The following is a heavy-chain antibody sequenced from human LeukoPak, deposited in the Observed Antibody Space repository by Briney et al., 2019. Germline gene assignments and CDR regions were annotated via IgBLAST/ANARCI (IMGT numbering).Heavy chain of an antibody. CDR2: INPSGGST. CDR1: GYTFTSYY. V-gene: IGHV1-46*01. CDR3: ARESSEYYFDY. Sequence: ASVKVSCKASGYTFTSYYMHWVRQAPGQGLEWMGIINPSGGSTSYAQKFQGRVTMTRDMSTSTAYMELSSLRSEDMAVYYCARESSEYYFDYWGQGTLVTVSS. J-gene: IGHJ4*02. D-gene: IGHD2-15*01.